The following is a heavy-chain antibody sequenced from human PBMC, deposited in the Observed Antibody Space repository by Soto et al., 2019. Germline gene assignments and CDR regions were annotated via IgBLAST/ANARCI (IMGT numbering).Heavy chain of an antibody. CDR1: GGSISSGGYY. CDR3: ARDWGAIGRGVIMI. J-gene: IGHJ4*02. CDR2: IYYSGSN. Sequence: QVQLQESGPGLVKPSQTLSLTCTVSGGSISSGGYYWSWIRQHPGKGLEWIGYIYYSGSNYYNPSLKSRVTVSVDTFKNPFSLKLGSVTAADKGVYLCARDWGAIGRGVIMIWGQGTLVTVSS. D-gene: IGHD3-10*01. V-gene: IGHV4-31*03.